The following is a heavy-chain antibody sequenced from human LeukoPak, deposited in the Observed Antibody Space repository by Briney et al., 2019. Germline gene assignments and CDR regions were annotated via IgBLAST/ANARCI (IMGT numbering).Heavy chain of an antibody. D-gene: IGHD3-3*01. CDR1: GGTFSSYA. V-gene: IGHV1-69*06. Sequence: SVKVSCKASGGTFSSYAISWVRQAPGQGLEWMGGIIPIFGTANYAQKFQGRVTITADKSTSTAYMELSSLRSEAPAGSYCARGSYYDFWRGSTNCFDPWGQGPLVTVSS. CDR3: ARGSYYDFWRGSTNCFDP. CDR2: IIPIFGTA. J-gene: IGHJ5*02.